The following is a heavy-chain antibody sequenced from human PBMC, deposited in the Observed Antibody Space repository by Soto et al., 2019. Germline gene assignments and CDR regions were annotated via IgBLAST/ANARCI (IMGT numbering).Heavy chain of an antibody. V-gene: IGHV4-4*02. CDR1: GGSISSSNW. CDR3: ARARGGTQLWSVRYFNY. D-gene: IGHD5-18*01. CDR2: IYHSGST. Sequence: QVQLQESGPGLVKPSGTLSLTCAVSGGSISSSNWWSWVRQPPGKGLEWIGEIYHSGSTNYNPSLKRRVTISVDKSKNQFSLKLSSVTAADTAVYYCARARGGTQLWSVRYFNYWGQGTLVTVSS. J-gene: IGHJ4*02.